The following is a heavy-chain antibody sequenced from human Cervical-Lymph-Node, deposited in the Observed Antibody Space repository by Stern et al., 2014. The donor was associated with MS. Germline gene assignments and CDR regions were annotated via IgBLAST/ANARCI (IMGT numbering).Heavy chain of an antibody. V-gene: IGHV4-59*01. CDR1: GASITSYH. CDR3: ARATDL. CDR2: IYYSGTT. Sequence: QVKLQESGPGLLRPSETLSLTCTVSGASITSYHWSWIRQPPGKGLEWIGYIYYSGTTNYNASLKGRVAISIDTSKTQFSLRLSSVTAADTAVYYCARATDLWGQGTLVTVSS. J-gene: IGHJ5*02.